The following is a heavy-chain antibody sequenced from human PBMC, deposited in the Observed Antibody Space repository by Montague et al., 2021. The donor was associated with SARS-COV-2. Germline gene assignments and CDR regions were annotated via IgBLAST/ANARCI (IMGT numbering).Heavy chain of an antibody. CDR1: GGSISSSSYY. CDR2: IYYSGST. J-gene: IGHJ6*02. V-gene: IGHV4-39*07. D-gene: IGHD6-13*01. Sequence: SETLSLTCTVSGGSISSSSYYWGWIRQPPGKGLEWIGSIYYSGSTYYNPSLKSRVTVSGDACKNQFSLKLSSVTAADTAVYYCARVGRQQLVRLSGMDVWGQGTTVTVSS. CDR3: ARVGRQQLVRLSGMDV.